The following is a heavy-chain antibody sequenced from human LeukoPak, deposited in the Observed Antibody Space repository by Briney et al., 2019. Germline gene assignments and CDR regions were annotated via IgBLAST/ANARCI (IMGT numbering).Heavy chain of an antibody. CDR2: IYYSGST. V-gene: IGHV4-30-4*01. CDR3: ARWEEYYYDSSGSRVRNAFVI. D-gene: IGHD3-22*01. Sequence: SQTLSLTCTVSGGSISSGDYYWSWIRQPPGKGLEWIGYIYYSGSTYYNPSLKSRVTISVDTSKNQFSLKLSSVTAADTAVYYCARWEEYYYDSSGSRVRNAFVIWGQGTMVTVSS. CDR1: GGSISSGDYY. J-gene: IGHJ3*02.